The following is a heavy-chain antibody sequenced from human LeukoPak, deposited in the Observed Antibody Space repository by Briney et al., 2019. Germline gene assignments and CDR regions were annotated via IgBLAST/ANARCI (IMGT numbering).Heavy chain of an antibody. CDR2: INRSGST. D-gene: IGHD5-18*01. CDR1: GGSFRGYY. V-gene: IGHV4-34*01. CDR3: ARGRGYSYGLGY. J-gene: IGHJ4*02. Sequence: SETLSLTCDVYGGSFRGYYWSWIRQPPGKGLEWIGEINRSGSTNYNPSLKSRVTISVDTSKNQFSLKLSSVTAADTAVYYCARGRGYSYGLGYWGQGTLVTVSS.